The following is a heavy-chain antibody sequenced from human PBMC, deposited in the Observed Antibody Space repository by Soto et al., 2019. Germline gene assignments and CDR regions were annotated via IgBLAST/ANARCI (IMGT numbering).Heavy chain of an antibody. CDR1: GGSISSSSYY. Sequence: SETLSLTCTVSGGSISSSSYYWGWIRQPPGKGLEWIGNIYYSGSTYYNPSLKSRVTISVDTSKNQFSLKLSSVTAADTAVYYCARSSGYYDILTGYSYMDVWGKGTTVTVS. J-gene: IGHJ6*03. V-gene: IGHV4-39*07. D-gene: IGHD3-9*01. CDR3: ARSSGYYDILTGYSYMDV. CDR2: IYYSGST.